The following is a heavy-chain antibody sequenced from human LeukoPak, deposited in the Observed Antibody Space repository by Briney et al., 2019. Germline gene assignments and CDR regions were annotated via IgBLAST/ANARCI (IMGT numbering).Heavy chain of an antibody. J-gene: IGHJ4*02. Sequence: SETLSLTCTVSGGSISSGGYYWSWIRQHPGKGLEWIGYIYYSGSTYYNPSLKSRVTISVDTSKNQFSLRLSSVTAADTAVYYCARLVGAAKGGFDYWGQGTLVTVSS. D-gene: IGHD1-26*01. CDR2: IYYSGST. CDR3: ARLVGAAKGGFDY. CDR1: GGSISSGGYY. V-gene: IGHV4-31*03.